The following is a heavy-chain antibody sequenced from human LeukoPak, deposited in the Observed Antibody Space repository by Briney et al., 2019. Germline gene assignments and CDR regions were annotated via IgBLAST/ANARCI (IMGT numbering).Heavy chain of an antibody. CDR1: GGSFSGYY. CDR3: ARGRRIVVVLGATRTHRDYYMDV. D-gene: IGHD2-15*01. V-gene: IGHV4-34*01. CDR2: INHSRRT. Sequence: SETLSLTCAVYGGSFSGYYWSWIRQPPGKGLEWIGEINHSRRTHYNPSLKSRVTISLDTSKNQFSLKLSSVTAADTAVYYCARGRRIVVVLGATRTHRDYYMDVWGKGTTVTVSS. J-gene: IGHJ6*03.